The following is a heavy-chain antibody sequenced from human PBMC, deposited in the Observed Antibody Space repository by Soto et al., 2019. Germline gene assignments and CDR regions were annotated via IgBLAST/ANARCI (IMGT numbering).Heavy chain of an antibody. Sequence: SQTLSLTCAISGDSVSSNSAAWNWIRQSPSRGLEWLGRTYYRSKWYNDYAVSVKSRITINPDTSKNQFSLQLNSVTPEDMAVYYCARGGTILEWYLPGYYGMDVWGQGTTVTVSS. D-gene: IGHD3-3*01. CDR3: ARGGTILEWYLPGYYGMDV. J-gene: IGHJ6*02. V-gene: IGHV6-1*01. CDR1: GDSVSSNSAA. CDR2: TYYRSKWYN.